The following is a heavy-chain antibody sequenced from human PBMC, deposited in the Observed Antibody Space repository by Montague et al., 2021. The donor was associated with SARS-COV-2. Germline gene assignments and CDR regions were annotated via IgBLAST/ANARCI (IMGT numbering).Heavy chain of an antibody. CDR3: AGTLLWFGELLYYYGMDV. CDR2: ISGSGGST. Sequence: SLRLSCAASGFTFSSHAMSWVRQAPGKGLEWVSAISGSGGSTYYADSVKGRFTISRDNSKNTLYLQMNSLRAEDTAVYYCAGTLLWFGELLYYYGMDVWGQGTTVTVSS. V-gene: IGHV3-23*01. J-gene: IGHJ6*02. CDR1: GFTFSSHA. D-gene: IGHD3-10*01.